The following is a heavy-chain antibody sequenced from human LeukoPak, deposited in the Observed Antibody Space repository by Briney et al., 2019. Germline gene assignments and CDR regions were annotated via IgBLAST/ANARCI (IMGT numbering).Heavy chain of an antibody. D-gene: IGHD6-19*01. J-gene: IGHJ5*02. Sequence: SETLSLTCTVSGYSISSGYYWGWIRQPPGKGLQWIGTIYHSGSAFYNPSLKSRVTISVDTSKNQFSLRLTSVIAADTAVYYCARGQARLAWFDPWGQGTLVTVSS. CDR2: IYHSGSA. CDR1: GYSISSGYY. V-gene: IGHV4-38-2*02. CDR3: ARGQARLAWFDP.